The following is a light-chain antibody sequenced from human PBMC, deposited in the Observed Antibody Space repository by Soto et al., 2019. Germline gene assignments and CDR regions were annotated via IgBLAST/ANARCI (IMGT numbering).Light chain of an antibody. V-gene: IGKV3D-15*01. J-gene: IGKJ4*01. CDR3: QQYGNWPLT. CDR2: GAS. CDR1: QDVNIY. Sequence: EILMTQSPATLSVSPGERANLSCRANQDVNIYLAWYQQKHGQAPRLLISGASTRATGIPARFSGSGSGTEFTLTISSLQSEDVAVYYCQQYGNWPLTFGGGTNVEIK.